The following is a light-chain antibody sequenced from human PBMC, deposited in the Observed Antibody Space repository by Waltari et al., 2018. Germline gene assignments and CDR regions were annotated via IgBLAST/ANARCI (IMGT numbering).Light chain of an antibody. J-gene: IGKJ4*01. Sequence: IQLTQSPSPLSASVGATVTITCRASQGISSYLAWYQQKPGKAPNLLIYDPSPLQSGVPSRFSGSGSGTDFTLTISSLQPEDFATYYCQQFNSYPRTFGGGTKVEIK. CDR1: QGISSY. V-gene: IGKV1-9*01. CDR2: DPS. CDR3: QQFNSYPRT.